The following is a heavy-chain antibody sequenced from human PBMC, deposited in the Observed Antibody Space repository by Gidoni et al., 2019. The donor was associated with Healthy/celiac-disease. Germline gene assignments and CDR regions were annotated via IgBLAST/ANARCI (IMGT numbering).Heavy chain of an antibody. CDR3: AGIAAGYFDY. V-gene: IGHV4-61*02. J-gene: IGHJ4*02. D-gene: IGHD6-13*01. CDR2: IYTIGST. Sequence: QVQLQESGPGLVKPSQTLSLTCTVSGGSISSGSYYWSWIRQPAGKGLEWIGRIYTIGSTNYNPSLKSRVTISVDTSKNQFSLKLSSVTAADTAVYYCAGIAAGYFDYWGQGTLVTVSS. CDR1: GGSISSGSYY.